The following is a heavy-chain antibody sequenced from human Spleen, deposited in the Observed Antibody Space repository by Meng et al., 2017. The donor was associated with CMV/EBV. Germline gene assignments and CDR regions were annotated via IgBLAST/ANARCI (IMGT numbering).Heavy chain of an antibody. CDR2: ISSSSSYT. Sequence: VQRGGAGVGLVKPGGSLRLSCAASGFTFSDYYMSWIRQDPGKGLEWVSYISSSSSYTNYADSVKGRFTISRDNAKNSLYLQMNSLRAEDTAVYYCARIGAYDSHWYFDLWGRGTLVTVSS. D-gene: IGHD3-3*01. CDR3: ARIGAYDSHWYFDL. CDR1: GFTFSDYY. J-gene: IGHJ2*01. V-gene: IGHV3-11*06.